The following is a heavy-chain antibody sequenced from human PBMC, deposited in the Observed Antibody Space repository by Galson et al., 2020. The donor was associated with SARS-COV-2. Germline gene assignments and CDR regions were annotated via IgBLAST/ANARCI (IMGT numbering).Heavy chain of an antibody. J-gene: IGHJ3*02. V-gene: IGHV3-23*01. CDR1: GFTFSSYA. CDR2: ISGSGGST. Sequence: GESLKISCAASGFTFSSYAMSWVRQAPGKGLEWLSAISGSGGSTYYADSVKGRCTISRDNSKNTLYLQMNSLRAEDTAVYYCAKDYDGSGSYSDAFDIWGQGTMVTVSS. CDR3: AKDYDGSGSYSDAFDI. D-gene: IGHD3-10*01.